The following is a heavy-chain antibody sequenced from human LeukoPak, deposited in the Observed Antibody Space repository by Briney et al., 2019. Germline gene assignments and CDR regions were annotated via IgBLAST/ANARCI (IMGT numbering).Heavy chain of an antibody. CDR3: ARSWGDGINWFDP. J-gene: IGHJ5*02. CDR1: GGSISSYY. D-gene: IGHD3-16*01. V-gene: IGHV4-59*06. Sequence: PSETLSLTCTVSGGSISSYYWSWIRQHPGKGLEWIGYIYYSGSTYYNPSLKSRVTISVDTSKNQFSLKLSSVTAADTAVYYCARSWGDGINWFDPWGQGTLVTVSS. CDR2: IYYSGST.